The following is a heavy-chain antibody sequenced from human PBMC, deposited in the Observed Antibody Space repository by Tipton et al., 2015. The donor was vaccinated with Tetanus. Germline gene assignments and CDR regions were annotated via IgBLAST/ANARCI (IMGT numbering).Heavy chain of an antibody. Sequence: TLSLTCALSGGLITTGGYSWGWIRQTPGQGLEWIGYIYQTDSTYYNPSLRSRLTISISRSKNQFSLKLTSVTAADTAVYYRVRGRGLGAYSFGFEYWGQGAQVIVSS. CDR3: VRGRGLGAYSFGFEY. CDR2: IYQTDST. V-gene: IGHV4-30-2*01. CDR1: GGLITTGGYS. D-gene: IGHD5-18*01. J-gene: IGHJ4*02.